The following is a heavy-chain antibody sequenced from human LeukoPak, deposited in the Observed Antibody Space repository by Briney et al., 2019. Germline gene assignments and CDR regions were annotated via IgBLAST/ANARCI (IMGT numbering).Heavy chain of an antibody. CDR3: TSGYDYVWGSYRFDY. J-gene: IGHJ4*02. CDR2: IRSKAYGGTT. D-gene: IGHD3-16*02. V-gene: IGHV3-49*04. CDR1: GFTFCDYA. Sequence: PGRSLRLSCTASGFTFCDYAMSWVRQAPGKGLEWVGFIRSKAYGGTTEYAASVKGRFAISRDDSKSIAYLQMNSLKTEDTAVYYCTSGYDYVWGSYRFDYWGQGTLVTVSS.